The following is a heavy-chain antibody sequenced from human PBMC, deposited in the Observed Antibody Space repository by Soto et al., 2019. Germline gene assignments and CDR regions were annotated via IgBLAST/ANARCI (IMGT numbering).Heavy chain of an antibody. D-gene: IGHD6-19*01. J-gene: IGHJ4*02. V-gene: IGHV3-21*01. CDR1: GFTFSSYS. Sequence: EVQLVESGGGLVKPGGSLRLSCAASGFTFSSYSMNWVRQAPGKELEWVSSISGGGTYIYYADSVKGRFTISRDNAKNSLYLHMNSLRAEDTAVYYCARVGIAVAGTYFDFWGQGILVTVSS. CDR2: ISGGGTYI. CDR3: ARVGIAVAGTYFDF.